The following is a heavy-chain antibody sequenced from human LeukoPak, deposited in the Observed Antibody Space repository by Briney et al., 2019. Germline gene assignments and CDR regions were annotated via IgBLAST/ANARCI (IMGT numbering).Heavy chain of an antibody. J-gene: IGHJ4*02. CDR2: IIPVFGTT. CDR3: ARCSPGDSSNFYAVLQY. CDR1: GGTFSSYA. Sequence: SVKVSCKASGGTFSSYAVSWVRLTPGQGLEWLGGIIPVFGTTTYAQKFQAKVTMTADKSTNTAYLEIGSLTSDDTAVYYCARCSPGDSSNFYAVLQYWGQGTQVTVST. V-gene: IGHV1-69*06. D-gene: IGHD3-22*01.